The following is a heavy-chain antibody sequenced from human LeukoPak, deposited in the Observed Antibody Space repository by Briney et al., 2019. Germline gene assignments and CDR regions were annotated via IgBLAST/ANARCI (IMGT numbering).Heavy chain of an antibody. CDR2: INPNSGGT. Sequence: ASVKVSCKASGYTFTGYYMHWVRQAPGQGHERMGRINPNSGGTNYAQKFEGRVTMTRDTSTSTAYMELSRLRSDDTAVYYCARSYYYDSSGYYALWGQGTLVTVSS. J-gene: IGHJ4*02. D-gene: IGHD3-22*01. CDR3: ARSYYYDSSGYYAL. V-gene: IGHV1-2*06. CDR1: GYTFTGYY.